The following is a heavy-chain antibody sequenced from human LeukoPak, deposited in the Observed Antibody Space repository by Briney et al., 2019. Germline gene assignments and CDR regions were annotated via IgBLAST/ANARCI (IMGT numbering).Heavy chain of an antibody. V-gene: IGHV4-34*01. CDR2: INHSGST. Sequence: SETLSLTCAVYGGSFSGYYWSWIRQPPGKGLEWIGEINHSGSTNYNPSLKSRVTVSVDTSKNQFSLKLSSVTAADTAVYYCAREMTQRGYFDYWGQGTLVTVSS. CDR3: AREMTQRGYFDY. J-gene: IGHJ4*02. CDR1: GGSFSGYY. D-gene: IGHD6-25*01.